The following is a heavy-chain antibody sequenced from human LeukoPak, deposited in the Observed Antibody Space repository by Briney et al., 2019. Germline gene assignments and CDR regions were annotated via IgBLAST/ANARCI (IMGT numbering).Heavy chain of an antibody. V-gene: IGHV4-39*01. CDR3: ARLTDFWSGYYLFDY. D-gene: IGHD3-3*01. CDR1: GGSISSSSYY. CDR2: IYYSGST. Sequence: SETLSLTCTVSGGSISSSSYYWGWTRQPPGKGLEWIGSIYYSGSTYYNPSLKSRVTISVDTSKNQFSLKLSSVTAADTAVYYCARLTDFWSGYYLFDYWGQGTLVTVSS. J-gene: IGHJ4*02.